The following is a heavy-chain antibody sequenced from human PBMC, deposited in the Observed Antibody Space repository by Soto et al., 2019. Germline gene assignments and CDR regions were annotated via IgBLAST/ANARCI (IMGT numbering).Heavy chain of an antibody. Sequence: GASVKVSCKASGGTFSSYAISWVRQAPGQGLEWMGGIIPIFGTANYAQKFQGRVTITADKSTSTAYMELSSLRSEDTAVYYCARDRKQYYYYCGMDVWGQGTTVTVSS. V-gene: IGHV1-69*06. CDR2: IIPIFGTA. CDR1: GGTFSSYA. CDR3: ARDRKQYYYYCGMDV. J-gene: IGHJ6*02.